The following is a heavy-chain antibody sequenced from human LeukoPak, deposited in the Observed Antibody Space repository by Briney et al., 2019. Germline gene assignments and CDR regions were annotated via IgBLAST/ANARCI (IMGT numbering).Heavy chain of an antibody. CDR1: GFTFSSHA. J-gene: IGHJ5*02. Sequence: PGGSLRLSCAASGFTFSSHAMSWVRQAPGKGLEWVSAISGSGGSTYYADSVKGRFTISRDNSKNTLYLQMNSLRAEDTAVYYCAKGGCSSTSCYVFFHWFDPWGQGTLVTVSS. D-gene: IGHD2-2*01. V-gene: IGHV3-23*01. CDR2: ISGSGGST. CDR3: AKGGCSSTSCYVFFHWFDP.